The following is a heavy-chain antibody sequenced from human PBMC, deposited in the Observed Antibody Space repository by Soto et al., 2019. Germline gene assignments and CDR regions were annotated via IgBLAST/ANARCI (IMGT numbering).Heavy chain of an antibody. D-gene: IGHD3-3*01. CDR3: ARGVTIFGVVRRNYYYGMDV. J-gene: IGHJ6*02. Sequence: PSETLSLTCAFYGGSFSGYYWSWIRQPPGKGLEWIGEINHSGSTNYNPSLKSRVTISVDTSKNQFSLKLSSVTAADTAVYYCARGVTIFGVVRRNYYYGMDVWGQGTTVTVSS. CDR2: INHSGST. V-gene: IGHV4-34*01. CDR1: GGSFSGYY.